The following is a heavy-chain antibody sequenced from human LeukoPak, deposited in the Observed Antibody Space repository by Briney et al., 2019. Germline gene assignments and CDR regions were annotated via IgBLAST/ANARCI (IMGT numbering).Heavy chain of an antibody. Sequence: GGSLRLSCTASGFTFSSSWMHWVRQAPGKGLVWVSRINSGASSTSYADSVKGRFTISRDNAKNSLYLQMNSLRAEDTAVYYCAELGITMIGGVWGKGTTVTISS. D-gene: IGHD3-10*02. J-gene: IGHJ6*04. CDR1: GFTFSSSW. CDR2: INSGASST. CDR3: AELGITMIGGV. V-gene: IGHV3-74*01.